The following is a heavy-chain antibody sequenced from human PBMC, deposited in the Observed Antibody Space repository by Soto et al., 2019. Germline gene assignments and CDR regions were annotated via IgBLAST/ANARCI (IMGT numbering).Heavy chain of an antibody. J-gene: IGHJ4*02. D-gene: IGHD3-22*01. CDR2: ISSDGTNK. CDR1: GFTFSSYP. CDR3: ARNYYEDY. V-gene: IGHV3-30-3*01. Sequence: QVQLVESGGGVVQPGRSLRLSCAASGFTFSSYPMHWVRQAPGKGLEWLAVISSDGTNKNYADSVKGRFTISRDNSENTLFLQVNSLTSGDSAVYFCARNYYEDYWGQGTLVTVSS.